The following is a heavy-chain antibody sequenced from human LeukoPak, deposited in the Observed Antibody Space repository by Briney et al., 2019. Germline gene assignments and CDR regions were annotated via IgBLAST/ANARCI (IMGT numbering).Heavy chain of an antibody. CDR3: ARGGGGNYVLDD. D-gene: IGHD3-10*02. Sequence: GGSLTPSCLVATFSVSIKYMNWVSQAAGKGLEWVSVIYSGGYTSYAGSVKGGFTISRDNSRTPLSLQRNSLTAETTPLYNCARGGGGNYVLDDWGQVALVTVSS. CDR1: TFSVSIKY. J-gene: IGHJ4*02. V-gene: IGHV3-53*01. CDR2: IYSGGYT.